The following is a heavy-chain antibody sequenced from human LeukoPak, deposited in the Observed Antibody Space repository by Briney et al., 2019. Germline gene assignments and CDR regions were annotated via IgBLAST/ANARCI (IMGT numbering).Heavy chain of an antibody. CDR1: GLTFSSYG. CDR3: ARDGDMAAVGYDY. D-gene: IGHD6-13*01. CDR2: ISYDGSNK. V-gene: IGHV3-30*03. J-gene: IGHJ4*02. Sequence: GGSLRLSCAASGLTFSSYGMHWVRQAPGKGLEWVAVISYDGSNKYYADSVKGRFTISRDNSKNTLYLQMNSLRAEDTAVYYCARDGDMAAVGYDYWGQGTLVTVSS.